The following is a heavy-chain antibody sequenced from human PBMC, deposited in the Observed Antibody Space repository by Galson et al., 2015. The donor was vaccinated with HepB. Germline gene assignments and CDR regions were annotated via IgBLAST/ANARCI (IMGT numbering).Heavy chain of an antibody. Sequence: LSLTCAVSGDYIRNIKYYWAWLRRPPGKGLEWIGSFFYSGNTKYTPSLKSRVGMSMDTAKNRFSLELRSLTVADTAVYYCARHRTDIVSSYGYVDWGQGALVTVSS. CDR1: GDYIRNIKYY. CDR2: FFYSGNT. D-gene: IGHD5/OR15-5a*01. V-gene: IGHV4-39*01. J-gene: IGHJ4*02. CDR3: ARHRTDIVSSYGYVD.